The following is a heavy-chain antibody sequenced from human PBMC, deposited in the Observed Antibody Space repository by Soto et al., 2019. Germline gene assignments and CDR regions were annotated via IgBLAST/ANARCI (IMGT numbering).Heavy chain of an antibody. D-gene: IGHD3-22*01. CDR2: IYDSGST. CDR1: GGSISSYY. Sequence: SETLSLTCTVSGGSISSYYWSWIRQPPGKGLEWIGNIYDSGSTNYNPSLKSRVTISVDTSKNQFSLKLSSVTAADTAVYYCARYLYYDSSGYYPGDLDSWGQGTLVTVSS. CDR3: ARYLYYDSSGYYPGDLDS. J-gene: IGHJ4*02. V-gene: IGHV4-59*08.